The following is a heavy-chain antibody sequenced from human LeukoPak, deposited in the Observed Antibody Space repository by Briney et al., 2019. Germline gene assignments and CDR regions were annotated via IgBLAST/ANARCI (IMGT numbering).Heavy chain of an antibody. J-gene: IGHJ6*03. Sequence: SETLSLTCTVSGYSISSGYHWGWIRQPPGKGLEWIGSIYYSGSTYYNPSLKSRVTISVDTSKNQFSLKLSSVTAADTAVYYCARLGGGLWFAVYYYYYMDVWGKGTTVTISS. CDR1: GYSISSGYH. CDR2: IYYSGST. D-gene: IGHD3-10*01. V-gene: IGHV4-38-2*02. CDR3: ARLGGGLWFAVYYYYYMDV.